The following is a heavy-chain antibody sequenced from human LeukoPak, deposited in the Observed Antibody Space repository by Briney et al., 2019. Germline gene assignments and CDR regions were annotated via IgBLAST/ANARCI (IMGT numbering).Heavy chain of an antibody. D-gene: IGHD3-10*01. CDR1: GYTFTGYY. CDR3: ARDRALLWFAPENYSYGMDV. V-gene: IGHV1-2*02. CDR2: INPNSGGT. J-gene: IGHJ6*02. Sequence: ASVKVSCKASGYTFTGYYMHWVRQAPGQGLEWIGWINPNSGGTNYAQKFQGRVTMTRDTSISTAYMELNTLRSDDTAVYYCARDRALLWFAPENYSYGMDVWGQGTTVTVSS.